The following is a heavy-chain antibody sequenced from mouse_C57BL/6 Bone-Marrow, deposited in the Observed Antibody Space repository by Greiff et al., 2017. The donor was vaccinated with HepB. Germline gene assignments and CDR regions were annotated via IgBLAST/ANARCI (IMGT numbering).Heavy chain of an antibody. CDR2: SRNKANDYTT. CDR1: GFTFSDFY. D-gene: IGHD2-2*01. CDR3: ARDVYGSTPYAMDY. J-gene: IGHJ4*01. Sequence: EVKLVESGGGLVQSGRSLRLSCATSGFTFSDFYMEWVRQAPGKGLEWIAASRNKANDYTTEYSASVKGRFIVSRDTSQSILYLQMNALRAEDTAIYYCARDVYGSTPYAMDYWGQGTSVTVSS. V-gene: IGHV7-1*01.